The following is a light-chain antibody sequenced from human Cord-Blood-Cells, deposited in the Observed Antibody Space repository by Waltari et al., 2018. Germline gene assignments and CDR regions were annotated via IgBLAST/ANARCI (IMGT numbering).Light chain of an antibody. CDR2: SIH. V-gene: IGLV1-44*01. CDR1: SSHIGSNT. J-gene: IGLJ1*01. Sequence: QSVLTQPPSASGTPGQRVTISCSGSSSHIGSNTVNWYQHLPGTAPKLLTYSIHQRPSGVPDRFSVSKSGTSASLAISGLQSEDEADYYCAAWDDSLNGYVFGTGTKVTVL. CDR3: AAWDDSLNGYV.